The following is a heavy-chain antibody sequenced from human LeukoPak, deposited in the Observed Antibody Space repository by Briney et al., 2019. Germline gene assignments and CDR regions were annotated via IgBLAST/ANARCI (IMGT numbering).Heavy chain of an antibody. V-gene: IGHV3-23*01. CDR3: AKQSYARSLGE. CDR1: GFPFSDFS. D-gene: IGHD2-8*01. Sequence: GGSLRLSCATSGFPFSDFSMSWLRQAPGKGLEWISTTNSGGTSTYYAESVKGRFTISRDNSKNTLYLQMSSLRVEDTAVYYCAKQSYARSLGEGGPGTLV. J-gene: IGHJ4*02. CDR2: TNSGGTST.